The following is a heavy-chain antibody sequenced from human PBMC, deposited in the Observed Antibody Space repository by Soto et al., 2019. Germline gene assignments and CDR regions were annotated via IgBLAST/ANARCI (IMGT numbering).Heavy chain of an antibody. CDR2: INHSGST. CDR1: GGSFSGYY. Sequence: PSETLSLTCAVYGGSFSGYYWSWIRQPPGKGLEWIGEINHSGSTNYNPSLKSRVTISVDTSKNQFSLKLSSVTAADTAVYYCARGLGYCRSTSCPRRWFDPWGQGTLVTVSS. J-gene: IGHJ5*02. CDR3: ARGLGYCRSTSCPRRWFDP. D-gene: IGHD2-2*03. V-gene: IGHV4-34*01.